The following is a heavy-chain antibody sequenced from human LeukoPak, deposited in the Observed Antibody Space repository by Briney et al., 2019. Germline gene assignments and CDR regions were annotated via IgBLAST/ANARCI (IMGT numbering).Heavy chain of an antibody. CDR3: AKESLEGGSLDY. J-gene: IGHJ4*02. V-gene: IGHV3-23*01. Sequence: GGSLSLSCAASGFTFTTYAMSWFRQAPGKGLEGFSALSGSDIVTNYADSVKGRFTISRDNSKNTLYLQMNSLRAEDTAIYYCAKESLEGGSLDYWGQGTLVTVSS. CDR1: GFTFTTYA. D-gene: IGHD1-26*01. CDR2: LSGSDIVT.